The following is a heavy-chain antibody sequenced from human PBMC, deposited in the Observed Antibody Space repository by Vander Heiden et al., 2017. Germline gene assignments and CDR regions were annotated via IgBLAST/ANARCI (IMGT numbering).Heavy chain of an antibody. D-gene: IGHD3-22*01. V-gene: IGHV5-51*01. J-gene: IGHJ4*02. CDR2: IYPGDSDT. Sequence: VQLGPSRSALVFRGESVNFMREVSGYNFPTYWIAWVRQMPGKGLELMGIIYPGDSDTRYSPSFQGQVTISADKSISTAYLQLSNLKASDTAMYYCARQSGSGYYYEIDYWGQGTLVTVSS. CDR3: ARQSGSGYYYEIDY. CDR1: GYNFPTYW.